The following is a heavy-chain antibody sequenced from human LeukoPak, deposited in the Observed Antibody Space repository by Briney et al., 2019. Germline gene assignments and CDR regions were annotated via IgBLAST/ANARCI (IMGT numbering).Heavy chain of an antibody. Sequence: PSETLSLTCTVSGGSISSYYWTWIRQPPGKGLEWIGYIYYSGSTNYIPSLKSRVTVSVDTSKNQFSLKLSSVTAADTAVYYCARDYYYDSSGNFDRWGQGTLVTVSS. CDR2: IYYSGST. J-gene: IGHJ4*02. V-gene: IGHV4-59*01. D-gene: IGHD3-22*01. CDR3: ARDYYYDSSGNFDR. CDR1: GGSISSYY.